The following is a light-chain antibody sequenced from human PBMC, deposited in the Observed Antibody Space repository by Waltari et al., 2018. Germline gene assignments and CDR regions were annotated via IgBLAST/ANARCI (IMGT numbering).Light chain of an antibody. CDR1: SSDIGGFNY. CDR2: EVN. Sequence: QSALTQPPSASGSPGQSVPIPCTGTSSDIGGFNYVSWYQQNPGQAPKLLIYEVNKRPSGIPDRFSGSKSGNTASLTVSGLQAEDEAEYYCSSYGGRNNLLFGEGTKLTVL. CDR3: SSYGGRNNLL. J-gene: IGLJ3*02. V-gene: IGLV2-8*01.